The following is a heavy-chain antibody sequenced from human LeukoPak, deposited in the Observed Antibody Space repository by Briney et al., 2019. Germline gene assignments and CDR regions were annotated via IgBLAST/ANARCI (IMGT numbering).Heavy chain of an antibody. Sequence: PGESLRLSCAASGFTFITFAMSWVGQAPAREMEWVGRIKSKTDGGTTHYGAQVKGRFTISREYSKNTLYLQMNRLKTEDTAVYYCTTSPFCSSTRCYGGDFDYWGQGTLVTVSS. CDR3: TTSPFCSSTRCYGGDFDY. J-gene: IGHJ4*02. V-gene: IGHV3-15*01. CDR2: IKSKTDGGTT. CDR1: GFTFITFA. D-gene: IGHD2-2*01.